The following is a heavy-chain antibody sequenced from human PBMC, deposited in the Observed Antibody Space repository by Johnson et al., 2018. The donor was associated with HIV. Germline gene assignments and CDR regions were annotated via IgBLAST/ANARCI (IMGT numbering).Heavy chain of an antibody. CDR2: ISHDGSNE. D-gene: IGHD5-12*01. V-gene: IGHV3-30*14. CDR1: GFTFSRYA. J-gene: IGHJ3*02. Sequence: QVQLVESGGGVVQPGRSLRLSCAASGFTFSRYAIHWVRQAPGKGLEWVSLISHDGSNEYYADSVKGRFTVSSDHSKNTLYPQMKSLRAEDTAVYYCARELATMCAFDIWGQGTMVTVSS. CDR3: ARELATMCAFDI.